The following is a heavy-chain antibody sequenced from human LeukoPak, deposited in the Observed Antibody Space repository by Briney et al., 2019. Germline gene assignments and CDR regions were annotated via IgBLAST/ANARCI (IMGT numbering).Heavy chain of an antibody. Sequence: ASVKVSCKASGYTFTSYGISWVRQAPGQGLEWMGWISAYNGNTNYAQKLQGRVTKTTDTSTSTAYMELRSLRSDDTAVYYCARDTEYSSSWYGDNWFDPWGQGTLVTVSS. CDR1: GYTFTSYG. CDR3: ARDTEYSSSWYGDNWFDP. CDR2: ISAYNGNT. D-gene: IGHD6-13*01. J-gene: IGHJ5*02. V-gene: IGHV1-18*01.